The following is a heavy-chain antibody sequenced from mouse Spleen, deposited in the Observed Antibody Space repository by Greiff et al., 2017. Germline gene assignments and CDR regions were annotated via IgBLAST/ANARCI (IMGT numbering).Heavy chain of an antibody. CDR2: IDPSDSYT. CDR1: GYTFTSYW. CDR3: ARVVYGSSLWDFDV. D-gene: IGHD1-1*01. J-gene: IGHJ1*01. V-gene: IGHV1-50*01. Sequence: QVQLQQPGAELVKPGASVKLSCKASGYTFTSYWMQWVKQRPGQGLEWIGEIDPSDSYTNYNQKFKGKATLTVDTSSSTAYMQLSSLTSEDSAVYYCARVVYGSSLWDFDVWGAGTTVTVSS.